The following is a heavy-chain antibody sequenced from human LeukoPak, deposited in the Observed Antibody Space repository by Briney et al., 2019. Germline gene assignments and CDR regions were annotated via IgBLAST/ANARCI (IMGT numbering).Heavy chain of an antibody. V-gene: IGHV3-20*01. J-gene: IGHJ5*02. CDR2: INWNGGST. Sequence: PGGSLRLSCAASGFTFDNYGMSWVRQAPGKGLEWVSGINWNGGSTGYADSVKGRFTISRDNAKNFPYLQMNSLRAEDTAFYHCARDGGYCSSTSCYKWFDPWGQGTLVTVSS. CDR1: GFTFDNYG. CDR3: ARDGGYCSSTSCYKWFDP. D-gene: IGHD2-2*02.